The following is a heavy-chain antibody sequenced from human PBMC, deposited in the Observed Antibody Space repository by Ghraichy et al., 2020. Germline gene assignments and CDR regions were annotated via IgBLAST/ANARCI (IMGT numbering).Heavy chain of an antibody. V-gene: IGHV4-59*01. J-gene: IGHJ4*02. CDR2: IYYSGST. CDR1: GGSISSYY. Sequence: SETLSLTCTVSGGSISSYYWSWIRQPPGKGLEWIGYIYYSGSTNYNPSLKSRVTISVDTSENQFSLKLSSVTAADTAVYYCARGLRGSGSFFDYWGQGTLVTVSS. D-gene: IGHD3-10*01. CDR3: ARGLRGSGSFFDY.